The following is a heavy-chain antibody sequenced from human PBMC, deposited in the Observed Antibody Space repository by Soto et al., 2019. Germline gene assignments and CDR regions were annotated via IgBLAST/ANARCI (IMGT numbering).Heavy chain of an antibody. V-gene: IGHV1-69*08. CDR2: IIPILGIA. CDR1: GGTFSSYT. J-gene: IGHJ2*01. CDR3: AREGRDLYWYFDL. Sequence: QVQLVQSGAEVKKPGSSVKVSCKASGGTFSSYTISWVRQAPGQGLEWMGRIIPILGIANYAQKFQGRVTITADKSTSTAYMELSSLRSEDTAVYYCAREGRDLYWYFDLWGRGTLVPVSS.